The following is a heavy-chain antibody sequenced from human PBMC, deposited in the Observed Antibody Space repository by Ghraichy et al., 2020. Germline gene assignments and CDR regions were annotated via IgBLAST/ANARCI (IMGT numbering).Heavy chain of an antibody. D-gene: IGHD6-13*01. CDR2: INFGGST. J-gene: IGHJ4*02. V-gene: IGHV4-34*01. Sequence: SQTLSLTCAVYGGSVSEYSWNWIRQAPGKGLVWIGGINFGGSTKYNPSLKSRVTMSLDTSKNQFSLKVNSVTGADTALYYCARGANIAAADEIVYFFDYWGQGTLATVSS. CDR1: GGSVSEYS. CDR3: ARGANIAAADEIVYFFDY.